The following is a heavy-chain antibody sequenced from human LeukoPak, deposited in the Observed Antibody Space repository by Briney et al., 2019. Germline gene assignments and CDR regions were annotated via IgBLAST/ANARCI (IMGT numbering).Heavy chain of an antibody. J-gene: IGHJ5*02. D-gene: IGHD6-13*01. Sequence: SETLSLTCTVSGYSISSGYYWGWIRQPPGKGLEWIGSIYHSGSTYYNPSLKSRVTISVDTSKNQFSLKLSSVTAADTAVYYCARSRVSSSPDDNWFDPWGQGTLVTVSS. CDR3: ARSRVSSSPDDNWFDP. CDR2: IYHSGST. CDR1: GYSISSGYY. V-gene: IGHV4-38-2*02.